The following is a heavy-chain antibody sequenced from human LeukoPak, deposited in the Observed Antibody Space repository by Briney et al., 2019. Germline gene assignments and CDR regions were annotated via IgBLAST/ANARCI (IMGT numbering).Heavy chain of an antibody. Sequence: ASVKVSCKASGYTFTSYGISWVRQAPGQGLEWMGWISAYNGNTNYAQKFQGRVTMTEDTSTDTAYMELSSLRSEDTAVYYCATDPLGRDDSSGCWGQGTLVTVSS. V-gene: IGHV1-18*01. J-gene: IGHJ4*02. CDR2: ISAYNGNT. CDR3: ATDPLGRDDSSGC. CDR1: GYTFTSYG. D-gene: IGHD3-22*01.